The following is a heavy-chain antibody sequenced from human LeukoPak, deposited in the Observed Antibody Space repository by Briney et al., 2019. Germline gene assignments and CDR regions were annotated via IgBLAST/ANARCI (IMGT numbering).Heavy chain of an antibody. CDR1: GFTFSSYW. CDR2: IKQDGSEK. J-gene: IGHJ4*02. Sequence: PGGSLRLSCAASGFTFSSYWMSWVRQAPGKGLEWVANIKQDGSEKYYVDSVKGRFTISRDNAKNSLYLQMNSLRAEDTAVYYCARQRSQDYGEQPVDYWGQGTLVTVSS. V-gene: IGHV3-7*03. CDR3: ARQRSQDYGEQPVDY. D-gene: IGHD3-10*01.